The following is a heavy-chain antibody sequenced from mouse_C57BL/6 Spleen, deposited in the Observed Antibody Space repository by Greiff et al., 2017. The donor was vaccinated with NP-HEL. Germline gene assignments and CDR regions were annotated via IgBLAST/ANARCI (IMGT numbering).Heavy chain of an antibody. CDR2: IYPGSGST. J-gene: IGHJ2*01. CDR3: ARRDYDYDYFDY. V-gene: IGHV1-55*01. D-gene: IGHD2-4*01. CDR1: GYTFTSYW. Sequence: VQLQQSGAELVKPGASVKMSCKASGYTFTSYWITWVKQRPGQGLEWIGDIYPGSGSTNYNEKFKSKATLTVDTSSSTAYMQLSSLTSEDSAVYYCARRDYDYDYFDYWGQGTTLTVSS.